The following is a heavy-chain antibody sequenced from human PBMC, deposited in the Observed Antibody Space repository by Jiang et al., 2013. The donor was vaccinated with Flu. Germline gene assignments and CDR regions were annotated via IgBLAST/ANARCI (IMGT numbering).Heavy chain of an antibody. Sequence: SQTLSLTCAISGDSVSSNSAAWNWIRQSPSRGLEWLGRTYYRSKWYNDYAVSVKSRITINPDTSKNQFSLQLNSVTPEDTAVYYCARDTYYYDSSGYYYVRPFDYWGQGTLVTVSS. J-gene: IGHJ4*02. CDR1: GDSVSSNSAA. CDR3: ARDTYYYDSSGYYYVRPFDY. V-gene: IGHV6-1*01. CDR2: TYYRSKWYN. D-gene: IGHD3-22*01.